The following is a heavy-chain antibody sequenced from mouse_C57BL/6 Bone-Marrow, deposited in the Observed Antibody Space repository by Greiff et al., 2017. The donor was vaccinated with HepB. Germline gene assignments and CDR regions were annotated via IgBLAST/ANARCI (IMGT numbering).Heavy chain of an antibody. CDR3: AKGDYYSNYGAY. CDR2: ISSGSSTI. CDR1: GFTFSDYG. Sequence: EVQLVESGGGLVKPGGSLKLSCAASGFTFSDYGMHWVRQAPEKGLEWVAYISSGSSTIYYADTVKGRFTISRDNAKNTLFLQMTSLRSEDTAMYYCAKGDYYSNYGAYWGQGTLVTVSA. J-gene: IGHJ3*01. V-gene: IGHV5-17*01. D-gene: IGHD2-5*01.